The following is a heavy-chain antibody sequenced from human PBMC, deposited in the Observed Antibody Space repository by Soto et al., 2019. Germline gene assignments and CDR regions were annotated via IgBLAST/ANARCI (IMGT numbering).Heavy chain of an antibody. J-gene: IGHJ6*02. CDR3: ARDLIGWYYYGSGGMDV. Sequence: XGSLRLSFSASGFTFSSYRLNWVRQAPGKGLEWVSYSSSSSSTIYYADSVKGRFTISRDNAKNSLYLQMNSLRDEDTAVYYCARDLIGWYYYGSGGMDVWGQGTTVTVSS. D-gene: IGHD3-10*01. V-gene: IGHV3-48*02. CDR2: SSSSSSTI. CDR1: GFTFSSYR.